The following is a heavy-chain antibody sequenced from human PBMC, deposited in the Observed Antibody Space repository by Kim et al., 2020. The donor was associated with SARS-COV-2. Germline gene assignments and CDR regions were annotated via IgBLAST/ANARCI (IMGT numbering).Heavy chain of an antibody. V-gene: IGHV1-69*13. D-gene: IGHD5-12*01. J-gene: IGHJ5*02. CDR1: GGTYSSFV. Sequence: SVKVSCKASGGTYSSFVFSWVRQAPGQGLEWMGGIIPLYDTTIYAQTFKGRVTITADESTSTAYMELSSLRSEDTAVYYCAIQRDGYNYAIDPWGQGTVVTVSS. CDR3: AIQRDGYNYAIDP. CDR2: IIPLYDTT.